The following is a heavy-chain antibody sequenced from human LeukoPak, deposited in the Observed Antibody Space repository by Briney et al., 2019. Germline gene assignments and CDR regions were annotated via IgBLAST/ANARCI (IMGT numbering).Heavy chain of an antibody. CDR2: ISSSDSTI. Sequence: GGSLRLSCAASGFTFSSYEMNWVRQAPGKGLEWVSYISSSDSTIYYADSVKGRFTISRDNAKNSLYLQMNSLRAEDTAVYYCACTSWIQLWLAYYWGQGTLVTVSS. V-gene: IGHV3-48*03. CDR1: GFTFSSYE. J-gene: IGHJ4*02. CDR3: ACTSWIQLWLAYY. D-gene: IGHD5-18*01.